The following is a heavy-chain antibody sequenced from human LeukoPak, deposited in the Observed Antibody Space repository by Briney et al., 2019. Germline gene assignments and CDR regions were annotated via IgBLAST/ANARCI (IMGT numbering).Heavy chain of an antibody. V-gene: IGHV4-59*01. J-gene: IGHJ4*02. Sequence: SETLSHTCTVSGGSISGYYWNWIRQPPGKGLEWIGYIYYSGSTNYNPSLKSRVTISVDTSKNQFSLKLSSVTAADTAVYYCASASSSWYPQFYYWGQGTLVTVSS. CDR2: IYYSGST. CDR1: GGSISGYY. D-gene: IGHD6-13*01. CDR3: ASASSSWYPQFYY.